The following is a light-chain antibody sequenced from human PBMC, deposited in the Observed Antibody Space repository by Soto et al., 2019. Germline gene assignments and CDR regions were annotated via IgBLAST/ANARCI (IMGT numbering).Light chain of an antibody. V-gene: IGLV1-51*01. Sequence: QSVLTQPPSVSAAPGQKVTILCSGDSSNIGSSFVSWYQQVPGTAPKLLIYDNDKRHSEIPDRFSASKSGASASLDITGLQTGDEADYHCASWDTRLSAVVFGAGTKLTVL. CDR3: ASWDTRLSAVV. J-gene: IGLJ2*01. CDR2: DND. CDR1: SSNIGSSF.